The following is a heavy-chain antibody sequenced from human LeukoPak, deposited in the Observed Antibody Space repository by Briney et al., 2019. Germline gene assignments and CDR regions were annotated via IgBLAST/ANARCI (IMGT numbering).Heavy chain of an antibody. CDR3: ARASPQENIVVVAAAYFDY. Sequence: SETLSLTCAVYGGSFSGYYWSWIRQLPGKGLEWIGEINHSGSTNYNPSLKSRVTISVDTSKNQFSLKLSSVTAADTAVYYCARASPQENIVVVAAAYFDYWGQGTLVTVSS. CDR2: INHSGST. CDR1: GGSFSGYY. J-gene: IGHJ4*02. D-gene: IGHD2-2*01. V-gene: IGHV4-34*01.